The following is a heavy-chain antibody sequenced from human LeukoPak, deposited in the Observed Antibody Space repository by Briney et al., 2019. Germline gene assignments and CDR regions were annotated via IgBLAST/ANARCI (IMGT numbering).Heavy chain of an antibody. Sequence: GASVKVSCKASGGTFSSYAISWVRQAPGQGLEWMGRIIPILGIANYAQKFQGRVTITADKSTSTAYMELSSLRSEDTAVYYCARDPRLDGSDGNNWFDPWGQGTLVTVSS. V-gene: IGHV1-69*04. D-gene: IGHD3-10*01. CDR2: IIPILGIA. CDR1: GGTFSSYA. CDR3: ARDPRLDGSDGNNWFDP. J-gene: IGHJ5*02.